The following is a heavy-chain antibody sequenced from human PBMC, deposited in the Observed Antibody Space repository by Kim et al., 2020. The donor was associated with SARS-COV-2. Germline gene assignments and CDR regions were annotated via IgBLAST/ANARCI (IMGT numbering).Heavy chain of an antibody. CDR3: ARGIFGVGIIPYYYYYMDV. CDR2: IYYSGRT. CDR1: GGSISSNDYY. J-gene: IGHJ6*03. V-gene: IGHV4-39*06. D-gene: IGHD3-3*01. Sequence: SETLSLTCTVSGGSISSNDYYWDWIRQPPGKGLEWIGCIYYSGRTYYNPSLKSRVTITVDTSKNQIPLKLSSVTAADTGVYYCARGIFGVGIIPYYYYYMDVWGKGTTVTVSS.